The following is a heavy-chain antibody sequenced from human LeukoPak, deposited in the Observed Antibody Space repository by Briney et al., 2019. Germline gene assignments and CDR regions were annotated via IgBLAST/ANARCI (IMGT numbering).Heavy chain of an antibody. CDR2: ISGSGGST. J-gene: IGHJ4*02. D-gene: IGHD5-18*01. CDR3: AKGSRGYSYGRFDY. V-gene: IGHV3-23*01. Sequence: GGSLRLSCAASGFTFEDYGMSWVRQAPGKGLEWVSAISGSGGSTYYADSVKGRFTISRDNSKDTLYLQMNSLRAEDTAVYYCAKGSRGYSYGRFDYWGQGTLVTVSS. CDR1: GFTFEDYG.